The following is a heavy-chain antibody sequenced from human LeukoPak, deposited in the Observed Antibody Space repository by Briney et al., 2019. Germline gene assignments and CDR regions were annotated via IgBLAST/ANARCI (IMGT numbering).Heavy chain of an antibody. Sequence: GRSLRLSCAASGFTFSSYAMHWVRQAPGKGLEWVAVIYYDGSNKYYADSVKGRFTISRDNSKNTLYLQMNSLRAEDTAVYYCARDFRIQLWRPYYYYGMDVWGQGTTITVSS. CDR1: GFTFSSYA. CDR2: IYYDGSNK. V-gene: IGHV3-30-3*01. D-gene: IGHD5-18*01. J-gene: IGHJ6*02. CDR3: ARDFRIQLWRPYYYYGMDV.